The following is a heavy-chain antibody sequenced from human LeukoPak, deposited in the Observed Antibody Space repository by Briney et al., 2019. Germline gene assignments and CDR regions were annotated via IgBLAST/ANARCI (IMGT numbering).Heavy chain of an antibody. V-gene: IGHV4-39*01. CDR2: MYYTGNT. D-gene: IGHD1-26*01. Sequence: SETLSLTCTVSGVSISTSNSYWGWIRQPPGKGLEWIGSMYYTGNTYYSASLQSRVTISIDTSENQFSLRLNSVTAADTAMYYCVKSGGYGLIDYWGPGTLVTVSS. J-gene: IGHJ4*02. CDR1: GVSISTSNSY. CDR3: VKSGGYGLIDY.